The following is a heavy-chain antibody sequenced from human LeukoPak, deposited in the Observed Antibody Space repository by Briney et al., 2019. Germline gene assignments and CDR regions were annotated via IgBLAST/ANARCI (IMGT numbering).Heavy chain of an antibody. Sequence: SVKVSCKASGYTFTGYYMHWVRQAPGQGLEWMGIINPSGGSTSYAQKFQGRVTMTRDMSTSTDYMELSSLRSEDAAVYYCARDNSVEDTAWWFDPWGQGTLVTVSS. CDR1: GYTFTGYY. D-gene: IGHD4-23*01. V-gene: IGHV1-46*01. CDR2: INPSGGST. CDR3: ARDNSVEDTAWWFDP. J-gene: IGHJ5*02.